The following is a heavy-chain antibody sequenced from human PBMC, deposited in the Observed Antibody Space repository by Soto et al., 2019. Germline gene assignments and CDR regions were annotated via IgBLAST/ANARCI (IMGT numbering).Heavy chain of an antibody. CDR3: TRVPGYCSGGSCYGDYFYGMDV. J-gene: IGHJ6*02. CDR2: ISYDGSSK. Sequence: QVQLVESGGGVVQPGRSLRLSCAASGFTFSSYAMHWVRQAPGKGLEWVAVISYDGSSKDYADSVKGRFTISTDNCKNSLYLQMNSLRYEDTSVYYCTRVPGYCSGGSCYGDYFYGMDVLVQGTTVTDSS. CDR1: GFTFSSYA. D-gene: IGHD2-15*01. V-gene: IGHV3-30-3*01.